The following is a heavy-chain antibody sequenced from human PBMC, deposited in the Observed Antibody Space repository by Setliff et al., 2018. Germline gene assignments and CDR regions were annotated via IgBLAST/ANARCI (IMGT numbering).Heavy chain of an antibody. CDR2: IKEDGSEK. CDR3: VRDTTSGWMLTN. CDR1: GFTFDVSG. V-gene: IGHV3-7*01. J-gene: IGHJ4*02. D-gene: IGHD6-25*01. Sequence: GGSLRLSCGTSGFTFDVSGMSWVRQAPGKGLEWVANIKEDGSEKYYVDSVKGRFTISRDNAKNSLYLRMNSLRAEDTAVYYCVRDTTSGWMLTNWGQGTLVTVSS.